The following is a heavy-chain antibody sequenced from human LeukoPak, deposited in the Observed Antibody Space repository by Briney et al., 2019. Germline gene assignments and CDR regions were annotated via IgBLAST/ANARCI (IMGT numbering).Heavy chain of an antibody. V-gene: IGHV4-39*01. CDR1: GFSLSNARMG. CDR3: ARPLTKDFGEYGY. J-gene: IGHJ4*02. CDR2: VYHSGGT. D-gene: IGHD4-17*01. Sequence: ESGPTLVNPTETLTLTCTVSGFSLSNARMGVSWIRQPPGKGLEWIGSVYHSGGTYHSPSLKSRLTISLDKSKNQFSLQLTSVTAADTAVYYCARPLTKDFGEYGYWGQGTLITVSS.